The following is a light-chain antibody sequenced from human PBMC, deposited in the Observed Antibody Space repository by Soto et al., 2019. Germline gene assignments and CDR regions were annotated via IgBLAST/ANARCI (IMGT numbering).Light chain of an antibody. V-gene: IGKV3-15*01. Sequence: EILMTQSPDTLSVSPGERVTLSCRASRTVSNRLAWYQHKPGQAPRLLISGASTGATGIPPRFSGSGSGTEFTLTISSLQSEDFAVYYCQQYDNWPPITFGQGTRLEVK. J-gene: IGKJ5*01. CDR3: QQYDNWPPIT. CDR1: RTVSNR. CDR2: GAS.